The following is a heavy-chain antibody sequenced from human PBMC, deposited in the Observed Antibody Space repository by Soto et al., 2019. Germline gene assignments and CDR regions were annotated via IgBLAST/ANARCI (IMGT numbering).Heavy chain of an antibody. CDR1: GFTFTSSA. CDR3: AADSIAAAGTPYYYYGMDV. J-gene: IGHJ6*02. Sequence: SVKVSCKASGFTFTSSAVQWARQARGQHIKWIGWIVVGSGNTNYAQKFQERVTITRDMSTSIAYMELSSLRSEDTAVYYCAADSIAAAGTPYYYYGMDVWGQVTTVTVSS. V-gene: IGHV1-58*01. CDR2: IVVGSGNT. D-gene: IGHD6-13*01.